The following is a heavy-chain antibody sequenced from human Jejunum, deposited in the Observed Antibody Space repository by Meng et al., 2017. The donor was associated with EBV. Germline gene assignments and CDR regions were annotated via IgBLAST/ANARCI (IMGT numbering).Heavy chain of an antibody. D-gene: IGHD2-2*02. J-gene: IGHJ4*02. Sequence: VELQQWGAGLLQSSETLSLTCGVYVGSLSGHEWSWIRQPPGKGLEWLGEMNPGGTATYNSSLQSRVSMSVDTSKNQFLLRLTSVTAADTAVYYCASRALYYFDSWGQGTLVTVAS. CDR2: MNPGGTA. CDR3: ASRALYYFDS. V-gene: IGHV4-34*02. CDR1: VGSLSGHE.